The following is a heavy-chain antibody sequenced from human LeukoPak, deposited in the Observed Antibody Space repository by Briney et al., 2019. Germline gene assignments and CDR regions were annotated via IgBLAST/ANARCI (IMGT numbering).Heavy chain of an antibody. CDR3: ARRPSGLYIPIVATYAY. Sequence: GGSLRLSCAASGFTFSSYWMHWVRQAPGKGLVWVSRINSDGSSTSYADSVKGRFTISRDNAKNTLYLQMNSLRAEDTAVYYCARRPSGLYIPIVATYAYWGQGTLVTVSS. CDR2: INSDGSST. V-gene: IGHV3-74*01. D-gene: IGHD5-12*01. CDR1: GFTFSSYW. J-gene: IGHJ4*02.